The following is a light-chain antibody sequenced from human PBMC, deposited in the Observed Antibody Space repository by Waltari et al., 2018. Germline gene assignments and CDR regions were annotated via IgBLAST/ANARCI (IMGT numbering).Light chain of an antibody. CDR3: SSYTTSSTYV. V-gene: IGLV2-14*03. CDR1: SSDVGVYNF. Sequence: QSALSQPAPVSGSPGQSIPNSCTGTSSDVGVYNFVFWYQQHPGKVPKLIIYDVTNRPSGVSNRFSGSKSGNTASLTISGLQAEDEADYYCSSYTTSSTYVFGTGTKVTVL. J-gene: IGLJ1*01. CDR2: DVT.